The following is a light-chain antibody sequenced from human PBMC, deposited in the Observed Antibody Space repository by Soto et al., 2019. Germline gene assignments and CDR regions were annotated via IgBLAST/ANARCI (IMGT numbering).Light chain of an antibody. J-gene: IGKJ2*01. V-gene: IGKV3-20*01. CDR2: GAS. CDR1: QSVGSTY. CDR3: QHYGSSPRMYT. Sequence: EIVLTQSPGTLSLSPGERATLSCRASQSVGSTYLAWFQQKPGQAPRLLIYGASSRATDIPDRFSGSGSGTDFTLTISRLEPEDFAVYYCQHYGSSPRMYTFGQGTKLEIK.